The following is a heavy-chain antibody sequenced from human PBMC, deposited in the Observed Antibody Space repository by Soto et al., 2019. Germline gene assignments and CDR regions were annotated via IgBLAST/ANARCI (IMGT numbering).Heavy chain of an antibody. CDR2: IRSKDYGGTT. Sequence: GGSPRLSCATSGFTFGYFSISWVRQAPGRGLEWVGFIRSKDYGGTTEYAASVKGRFAISRDDSTGIAYLQMNSLKIEDTAVYYCTREIPYFDSWGQGTLVTVSS. CDR3: TREIPYFDS. J-gene: IGHJ4*02. CDR1: GFTFGYFS. V-gene: IGHV3-49*02.